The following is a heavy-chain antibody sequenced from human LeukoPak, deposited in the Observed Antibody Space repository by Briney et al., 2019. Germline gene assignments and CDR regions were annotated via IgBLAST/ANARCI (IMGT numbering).Heavy chain of an antibody. CDR1: GFTFSNYA. CDR3: AKAIQWDLLPCDF. Sequence: GGSLRLSCAVSGFTFSNYAMTWVRQAPGKGLEWVSTISASGGGTFYADSVKGRFTISRDNSKNTLYLQMNGLRVEDTALYYCAKAIQWDLLPCDFWGQGTLVTVSS. CDR2: ISASGGGT. D-gene: IGHD1-26*01. J-gene: IGHJ4*02. V-gene: IGHV3-23*01.